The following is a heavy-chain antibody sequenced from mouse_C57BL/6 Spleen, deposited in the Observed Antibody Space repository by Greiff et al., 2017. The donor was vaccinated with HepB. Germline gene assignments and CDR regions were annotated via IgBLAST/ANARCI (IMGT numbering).Heavy chain of an antibody. V-gene: IGHV3-6*01. CDR2: ISYDGSN. J-gene: IGHJ4*01. CDR3: ARGNYSNYEAMDY. Sequence: EVKLQESGPGLVKPSQSLSLTCSVTGYSITSGYYWNWIRQFPGNKLEWMGYISYDGSNNYNPSLKNRISITRDTSKNQFFLKLNSVTTEDTATYYCARGNYSNYEAMDYWGQGTSVTVSS. CDR1: GYSITSGYY. D-gene: IGHD2-5*01.